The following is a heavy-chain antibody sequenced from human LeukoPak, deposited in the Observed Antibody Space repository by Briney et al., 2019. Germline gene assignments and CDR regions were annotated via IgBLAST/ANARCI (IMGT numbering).Heavy chain of an antibody. CDR1: GGSISSSSYY. J-gene: IGHJ6*02. Sequence: SETLSLTCTVSGGSISSSSYYWGWIRQPPGKGLEWIGSIYYSGSTYYNPSLKSRVTISVDTSKNQFSLKLSSVTAADTAVYYCARGYQLLSIYYYGMDVWGQGTTVTVSS. CDR2: IYYSGST. D-gene: IGHD2-2*01. CDR3: ARGYQLLSIYYYGMDV. V-gene: IGHV4-39*01.